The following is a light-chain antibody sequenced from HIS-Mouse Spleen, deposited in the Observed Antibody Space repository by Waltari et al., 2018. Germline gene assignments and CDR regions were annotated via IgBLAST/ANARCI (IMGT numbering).Light chain of an antibody. V-gene: IGLV2-23*03. J-gene: IGLJ2*01. CDR2: EGS. CDR1: SSDVGSYNL. CDR3: CSYAGSSTFEV. Sequence: QSALTQPASVSGSPGQSITTPCTGTSSDVGSYNLVSWYQQHPGKAPKLMIYEGSKRPSGVSNRFSGSKSGNTASLTISGLQAEDEADYYCCSYAGSSTFEVFGGGTKLTVL.